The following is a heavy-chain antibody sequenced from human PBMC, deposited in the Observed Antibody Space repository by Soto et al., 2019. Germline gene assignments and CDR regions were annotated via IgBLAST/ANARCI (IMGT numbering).Heavy chain of an antibody. V-gene: IGHV4-39*01. Sequence: SETLSLTCTVSGGSISSSVYYWGWIRQPPGKGLEWIGSIYYSGSTYYNPSLKSRVTISVDTSKNQFSLKLSSVTAADTAVYYCARHPGTTILDYWGQRTLVTVSS. CDR3: ARHPGTTILDY. D-gene: IGHD4-17*01. CDR1: GGSISSSVYY. CDR2: IYYSGST. J-gene: IGHJ4*02.